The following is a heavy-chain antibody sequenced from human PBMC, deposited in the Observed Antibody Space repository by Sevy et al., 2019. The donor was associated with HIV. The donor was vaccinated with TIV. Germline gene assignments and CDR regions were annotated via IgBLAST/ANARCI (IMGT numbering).Heavy chain of an antibody. CDR2: IYWNDDK. V-gene: IGHV2-5*01. CDR3: AHDRGNDAFDI. D-gene: IGHD2-15*01. Sequence: SGPTLVKPTQTLTLTCTFSDFSLTTNGVGVGWIRQPPGKALEWLALIYWNDDKRYSPPLERRLTITKDTSKNQVVLTMTNMDPVDTATYYCAHDRGNDAFDIWGQGTMVTVSS. J-gene: IGHJ3*02. CDR1: DFSLTTNGVG.